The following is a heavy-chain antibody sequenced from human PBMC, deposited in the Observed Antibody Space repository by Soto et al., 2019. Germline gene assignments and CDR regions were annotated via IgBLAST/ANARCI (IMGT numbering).Heavy chain of an antibody. D-gene: IGHD2-21*02. CDR1: GGSISSSGYY. Sequence: QVQLQESGPGLVKPSQTLSLTCTVSGGSISSSGYYWIWIRQHPGKGLEWIGYIYYSGSTYYNPSLKSRITISVDTSKNQFSLNLSSVTAADTAVYYCARSSPVVTAPWGQGTLVTVSS. CDR3: ARSSPVVTAP. V-gene: IGHV4-31*03. CDR2: IYYSGST. J-gene: IGHJ5*02.